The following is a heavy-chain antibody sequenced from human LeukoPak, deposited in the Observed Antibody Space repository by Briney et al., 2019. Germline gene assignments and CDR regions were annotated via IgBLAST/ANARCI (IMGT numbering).Heavy chain of an antibody. J-gene: IGHJ3*02. D-gene: IGHD3-10*01. CDR1: GFAFGSEA. V-gene: IGHV3-23*01. Sequence: PGGSLRLSCAVSGFAFGSEAMSWVRQSPARGLEWVASISPGGGTTYYADYVKGRFTISRDNSKNSLFVQMNSLRAEDTAVYYCAREGAYGSGSSDAFDIWGQGTMVTVSS. CDR3: AREGAYGSGSSDAFDI. CDR2: ISPGGGTT.